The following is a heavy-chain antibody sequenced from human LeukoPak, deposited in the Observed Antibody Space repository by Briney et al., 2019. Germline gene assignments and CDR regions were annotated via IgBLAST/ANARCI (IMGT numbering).Heavy chain of an antibody. CDR3: VRRDTGWNYFDY. V-gene: IGHV4-59*08. CDR1: GGSINSHY. Sequence: SETLSLTCVVSGGSINSHYWGWIRQPPGKGLQWIGDIYYTGKNNYNPSLKSRVTISLDTSKDHLSLNLTSVLAADTTIYYCVRRDTGWNYFDYWGQGILVTVSS. CDR2: IYYTGKN. J-gene: IGHJ4*02. D-gene: IGHD6-19*01.